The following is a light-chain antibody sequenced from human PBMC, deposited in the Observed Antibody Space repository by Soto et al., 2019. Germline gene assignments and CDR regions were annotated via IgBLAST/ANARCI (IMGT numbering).Light chain of an antibody. J-gene: IGKJ5*01. Sequence: DIQMTQSPSSLSASVGDRVTITCRASESISRHVNWYQQKPGNAPKLLIYAASSLQNGVPSRFSGSGSGTDFTLTISNLQPGDFATYYCQESYRTLSITFGQGTRLETK. V-gene: IGKV1-39*01. CDR3: QESYRTLSIT. CDR2: AAS. CDR1: ESISRH.